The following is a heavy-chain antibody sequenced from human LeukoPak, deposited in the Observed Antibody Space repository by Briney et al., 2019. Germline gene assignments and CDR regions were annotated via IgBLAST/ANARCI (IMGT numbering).Heavy chain of an antibody. CDR3: ASERIAVAGLFDY. J-gene: IGHJ4*02. CDR1: GGSISSSY. D-gene: IGHD6-19*01. CDR2: TYYSGST. V-gene: IGHV4-59*01. Sequence: SETLSLTHTVYGGSISSSYWSWIRQPPGKGLEWIGYTYYSGSTNYNPSLKSRVTISVDTSKNQFSLKLSSVTAADTAVYYFASERIAVAGLFDYWGQGTLVSVSS.